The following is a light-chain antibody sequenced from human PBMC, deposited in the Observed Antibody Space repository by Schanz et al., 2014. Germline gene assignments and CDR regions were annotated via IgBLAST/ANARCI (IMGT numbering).Light chain of an antibody. J-gene: IGKJ1*01. CDR2: AAS. Sequence: DIQMTQSPSSLSVSVGDRVTLTCRASQSISSYLNWYQQKPGKAPKLLIYAASSLQSGVPSRFSGSGSGTDFTLTISSLQPEDFATYYCQQSYSRTWTFGQGTKVEIK. V-gene: IGKV1-39*01. CDR3: QQSYSRTWT. CDR1: QSISSY.